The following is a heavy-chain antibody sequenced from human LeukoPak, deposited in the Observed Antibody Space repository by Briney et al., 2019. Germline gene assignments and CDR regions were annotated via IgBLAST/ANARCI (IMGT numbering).Heavy chain of an antibody. CDR1: GGTFSSYA. Sequence: HVASVKVSCKASGGTFSSYAISWVRQAPGQGLEWMGGIIPIFGTANYAQKFQGRVTITADKFTSTAYMELSSLRSEDTAVYYCASVGVSLSQYYYYMDVWGKGTTVTVSS. CDR2: IIPIFGTA. D-gene: IGHD2-8*01. CDR3: ASVGVSLSQYYYYMDV. J-gene: IGHJ6*03. V-gene: IGHV1-69*06.